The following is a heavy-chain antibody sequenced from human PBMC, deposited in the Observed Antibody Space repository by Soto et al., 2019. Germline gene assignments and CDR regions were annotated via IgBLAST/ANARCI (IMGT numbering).Heavy chain of an antibody. D-gene: IGHD5-12*01. CDR3: ARGSGSSGYDPYYYYGMDV. J-gene: IGHJ6*02. CDR2: INHSGST. CDR1: GGSFSGYY. V-gene: IGHV4-34*01. Sequence: QVQLQQWGAGLVKPSETLSLTCAVSGGSFSGYYWSWIRQPPGKGLEWIGEINHSGSTNYNPSLKSRAPISVDTSNVQFSMNLSSVTAADAAVYYWARGSGSSGYDPYYYYGMDVWGQGTMVTVSS.